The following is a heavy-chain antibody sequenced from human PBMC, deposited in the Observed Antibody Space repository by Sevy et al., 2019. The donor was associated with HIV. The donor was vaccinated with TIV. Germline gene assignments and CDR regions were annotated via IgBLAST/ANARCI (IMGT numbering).Heavy chain of an antibody. CDR3: ARAYCSGGSCSSLAY. Sequence: ASVKVSCKASGYTFTSYRVSWVRQAPGQGLEWMGWISAHNGDTRYAQKFQGRVTMTTDTPTSTAYMDLRSLRSDDTAVYYFARAYCSGGSCSSLAYWGQGTLVTVSS. D-gene: IGHD2-15*01. J-gene: IGHJ4*02. CDR1: GYTFTSYR. V-gene: IGHV1-18*01. CDR2: ISAHNGDT.